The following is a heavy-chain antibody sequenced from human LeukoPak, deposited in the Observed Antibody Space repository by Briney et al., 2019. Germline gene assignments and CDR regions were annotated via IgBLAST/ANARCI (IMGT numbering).Heavy chain of an antibody. J-gene: IGHJ4*02. D-gene: IGHD3-22*01. V-gene: IGHV3-21*01. CDR1: GFTFSSYS. CDR2: ISSSSSYI. Sequence: PGGSLRLSCAASGFTFSSYSMNWVSQAPGKGLEWVSSISSSSSYIYYADSVKGRFTISRDNAKNSLYLQMNSLRAEDTAVYYCARRGNYYDSSGYYYDYWGQGTLVTVSS. CDR3: ARRGNYYDSSGYYYDY.